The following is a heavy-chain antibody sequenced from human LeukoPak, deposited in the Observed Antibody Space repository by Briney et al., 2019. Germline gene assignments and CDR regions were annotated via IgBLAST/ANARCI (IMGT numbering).Heavy chain of an antibody. CDR1: GYTFTGYY. J-gene: IGHJ5*02. V-gene: IGHV1-2*04. CDR3: ARPGYDILTGYYGGNWFDP. D-gene: IGHD3-9*01. Sequence: ASVTVSCKASGYTFTGYYMHWVRQAPGQGLEWMGWINPNSGGTNYAQKFQGWVTMTRDTSISTAYMELSRLRSDDTAVYYCARPGYDILTGYYGGNWFDPWGQGTLVTVSS. CDR2: INPNSGGT.